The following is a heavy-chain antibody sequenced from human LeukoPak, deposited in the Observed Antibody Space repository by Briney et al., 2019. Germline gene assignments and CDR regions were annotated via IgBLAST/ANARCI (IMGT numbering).Heavy chain of an antibody. V-gene: IGHV3-53*01. CDR3: ASGDAGSYSVGAFDI. D-gene: IGHD1-26*01. CDR2: IYSAGST. J-gene: IGHJ3*02. CDR1: GFTVSSNY. Sequence: GGSLRLSCAASGFTVSSNYMTWVRQAPGKGLEWVSIIYSAGSTYYADSVKGRFTISRDNSKNTLFLQMNSLRAEDTAVYYCASGDAGSYSVGAFDIWGQGTMVTVSS.